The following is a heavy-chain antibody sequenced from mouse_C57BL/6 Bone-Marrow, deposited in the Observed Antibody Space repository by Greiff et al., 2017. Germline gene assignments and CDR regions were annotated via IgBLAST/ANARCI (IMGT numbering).Heavy chain of an antibody. CDR2: IHPNSGST. V-gene: IGHV1-64*01. J-gene: IGHJ4*01. Sequence: QVQLQQPGAELVKPGASVKLSCKASGYTLTSYWMHWVKQRPGQGLEWIGMIHPNSGSTNYNEKFKSKATLTVDKSSSTAYMQLSSLTSEDSAVYYCARDRDYLHAMDYWGQGTSVTVSS. D-gene: IGHD2-4*01. CDR3: ARDRDYLHAMDY. CDR1: GYTLTSYW.